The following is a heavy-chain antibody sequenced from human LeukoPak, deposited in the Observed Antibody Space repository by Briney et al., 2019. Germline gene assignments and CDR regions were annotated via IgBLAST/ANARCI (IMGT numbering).Heavy chain of an antibody. V-gene: IGHV3-30*18. J-gene: IGHJ4*02. CDR3: AKLEVPAQLDY. CDR2: ISYDGSNK. Sequence: PGGSLRLSCAASGFTFSSYGMHWVRQAPGKGLEWVAVISYDGSNKYYADSVKGRFTISRDNSKNTLYLQMNSLRAEDTAVYYCAKLEVPAQLDYWGQGTLVTVSS. D-gene: IGHD2-2*01. CDR1: GFTFSSYG.